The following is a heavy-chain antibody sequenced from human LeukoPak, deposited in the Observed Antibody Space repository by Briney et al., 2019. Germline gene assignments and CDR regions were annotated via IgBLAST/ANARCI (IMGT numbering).Heavy chain of an antibody. D-gene: IGHD3-10*01. CDR1: GYTFTDFY. CDR2: INPNSGGT. V-gene: IGHV1-2*02. Sequence: ASVKVSCKASGYTFTDFYMLWVRQAPGQGPEWMGWINPNSGGTDYAQKFQGRVTMTRGTSTSTAYMELSRLRSDDTAVYHCARGHGSYYYYMDVWGKGTTVTVSS. J-gene: IGHJ6*03. CDR3: ARGHGSYYYYMDV.